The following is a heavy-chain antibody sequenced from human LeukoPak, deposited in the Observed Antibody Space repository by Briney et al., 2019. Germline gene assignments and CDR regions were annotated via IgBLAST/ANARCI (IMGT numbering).Heavy chain of an antibody. J-gene: IGHJ6*02. D-gene: IGHD1-26*01. CDR1: GGSISTYY. CDR2: IYTSGST. V-gene: IGHV4-4*07. Sequence: SETLSLTCTVSGGSISTYYWSWIRQPAGKGLEWIGRIYTSGSTNYNPSLKSRVTMSVDTSKNQFSLKLSSVTAADTAVFHCAREGGEPLRRGMDVWGQGTTVTVSS. CDR3: AREGGEPLRRGMDV.